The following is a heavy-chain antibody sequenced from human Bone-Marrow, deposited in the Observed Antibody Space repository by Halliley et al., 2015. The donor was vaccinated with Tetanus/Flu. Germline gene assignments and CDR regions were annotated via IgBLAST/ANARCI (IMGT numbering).Heavy chain of an antibody. CDR2: INTDGTTT. Sequence: KGLVWVSRINTDGTTTNYADSVKGRFTISRDNAKKTLYLQMNGLTAEDTAVYYCARVIASADSYWGQGTLVTVSS. D-gene: IGHD6-13*01. J-gene: IGHJ4*02. V-gene: IGHV3-74*01. CDR3: ARVIASADSY.